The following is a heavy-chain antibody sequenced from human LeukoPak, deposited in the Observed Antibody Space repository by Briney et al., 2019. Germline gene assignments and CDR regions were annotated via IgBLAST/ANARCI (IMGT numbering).Heavy chain of an antibody. J-gene: IGHJ4*02. CDR2: IRGKAYGGTT. CDR1: GFTFGDYA. Sequence: GGSLRLSCTASGFTFGDYAMGWVRQAPGKGLEWVGFIRGKAYGGTTEYAASVNARFTISRDESKSIAYLETNSLKTEDTAVYYCTRVGNYYDSSGSEYYLDYWGQGTLVTVSS. CDR3: TRVGNYYDSSGSEYYLDY. V-gene: IGHV3-49*04. D-gene: IGHD3-22*01.